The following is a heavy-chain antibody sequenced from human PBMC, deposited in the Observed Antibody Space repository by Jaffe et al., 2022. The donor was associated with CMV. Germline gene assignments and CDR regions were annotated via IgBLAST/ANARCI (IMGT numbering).Heavy chain of an antibody. CDR1: GYTFTSYD. V-gene: IGHV1-8*01. CDR2: MNPNSGNT. J-gene: IGHJ6*02. Sequence: QVQLVQSGAEVKKPGASVKVSCKASGYTFTSYDINWVRQATGQGLEWMGWMNPNSGNTGYAQKFQGRVTMTRNTSISTAYMELSSLRSEDTAVYYCARGGMGPTYYDFWSGRYFLSNYYYYGMDVWGQGTTVTVSS. CDR3: ARGGMGPTYYDFWSGRYFLSNYYYYGMDV. D-gene: IGHD3-3*01.